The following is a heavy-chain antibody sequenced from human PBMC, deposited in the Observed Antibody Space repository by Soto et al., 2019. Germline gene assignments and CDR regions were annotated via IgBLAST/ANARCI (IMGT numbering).Heavy chain of an antibody. CDR2: IHYNGNT. J-gene: IGHJ4*02. D-gene: IGHD3-22*01. CDR1: GDSISAYS. Sequence: SETLSLTCTVSGDSISAYSWSWVRQPPGKGLEWIGNIHYNGNTKYSPSLKSRVTMSVDTSKNHFSLRLISVTAADTAVYYCARLGGYYQAFDSWGQGTLVTVSS. V-gene: IGHV4-59*08. CDR3: ARLGGYYQAFDS.